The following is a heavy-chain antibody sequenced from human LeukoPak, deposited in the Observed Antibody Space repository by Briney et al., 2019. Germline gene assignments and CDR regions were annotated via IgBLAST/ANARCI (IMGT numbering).Heavy chain of an antibody. V-gene: IGHV1-69*13. CDR1: GGTFSSYA. CDR3: ARDLVQLLLTL. J-gene: IGHJ4*02. D-gene: IGHD5-18*01. CDR2: IIPIFGTA. Sequence: SVKVSCKASGGTFSSYAISWVRQAPGQGLEWMGGIIPIFGTANYAQKFQSRVTITADESTSTAYMELSNLRSEDTAVYYCARDLVQLLLTLWGQGTLVTVSS.